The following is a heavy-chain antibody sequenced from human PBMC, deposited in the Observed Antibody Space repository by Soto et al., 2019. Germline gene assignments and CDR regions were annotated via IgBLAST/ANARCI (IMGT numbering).Heavy chain of an antibody. D-gene: IGHD3-10*01. CDR2: ISAYNGNT. CDR1: GYTFTSYG. J-gene: IGHJ6*02. V-gene: IGHV1-18*01. Sequence: GASVKVSCKASGYTFTSYGISWVRQAPGQGLEWMGWISAYNGNTNYAQKLQGRVTMTTDTSTSTAYMELRSLRSDDTAVYYCARGIMVRGVIDYYYGMDVWGQGXTVTVSS. CDR3: ARGIMVRGVIDYYYGMDV.